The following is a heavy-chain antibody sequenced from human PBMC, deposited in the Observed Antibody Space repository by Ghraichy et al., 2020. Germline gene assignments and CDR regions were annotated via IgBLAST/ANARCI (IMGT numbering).Heavy chain of an antibody. V-gene: IGHV4-34*01. J-gene: IGHJ4*02. CDR2: INHSGST. D-gene: IGHD3-3*01. CDR3: ARGANPYYDFWSGYYQYYFDY. CDR1: GGSFSGYY. Sequence: SETLSLTCAVYGGSFSGYYWSWIRQPPGKGLEWIGEINHSGSTNYNPSLKSRVTISVDTSKNQFSLKLSSVTAADTAVYYCARGANPYYDFWSGYYQYYFDYWGQGTLVTVSS.